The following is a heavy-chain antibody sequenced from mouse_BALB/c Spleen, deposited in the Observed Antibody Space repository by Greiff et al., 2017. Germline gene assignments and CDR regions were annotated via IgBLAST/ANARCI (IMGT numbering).Heavy chain of an antibody. V-gene: IGHV1-80*01. J-gene: IGHJ2*01. CDR1: GYAFSSYW. Sequence: LQESGAELVRPGSSVKISCKASGYAFSSYWMNWVKQRPGQGLEWIGQIYPGDGDTNYNGKFKGKATLTADKSSSTAYMQLSSLTSEDSAVYFCARRDYGSSPFDYWGQGTTLTVSS. D-gene: IGHD1-1*01. CDR2: IYPGDGDT. CDR3: ARRDYGSSPFDY.